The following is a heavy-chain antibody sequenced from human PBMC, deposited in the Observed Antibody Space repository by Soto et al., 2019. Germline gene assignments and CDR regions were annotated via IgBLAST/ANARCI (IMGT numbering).Heavy chain of an antibody. Sequence: ASVKVSCKASGGTFSSYAISWVRQAPGQGLEWMGGIIPIFGTANYAQKFQGRVTITADESTSTAYMELSSLRSEDTAVYYCAGGGGIAAAGTWDYWGQGTLVTVSS. D-gene: IGHD6-13*01. CDR1: GGTFSSYA. V-gene: IGHV1-69*13. CDR2: IIPIFGTA. J-gene: IGHJ4*02. CDR3: AGGGGIAAAGTWDY.